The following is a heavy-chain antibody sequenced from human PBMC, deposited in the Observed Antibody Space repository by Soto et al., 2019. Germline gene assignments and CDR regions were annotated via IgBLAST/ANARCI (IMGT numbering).Heavy chain of an antibody. D-gene: IGHD5-12*01. CDR2: IYYSGST. J-gene: IGHJ3*02. V-gene: IGHV4-31*03. CDR1: GGSISSGGYY. Sequence: SETLSLTCTVSGGSISSGGYYWSWIRQHPGKGLEWIGYIYYSGSTYYNPSLKSRVTISVDTSKNQFSLKLSSVTAADTAVYYCARAVAEMATIEAFDIWGQGTMVTVSS. CDR3: ARAVAEMATIEAFDI.